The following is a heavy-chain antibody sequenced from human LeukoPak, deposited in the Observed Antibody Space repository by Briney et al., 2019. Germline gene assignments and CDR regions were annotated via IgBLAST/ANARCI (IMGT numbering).Heavy chain of an antibody. D-gene: IGHD3-3*01. CDR2: ISYDGSNK. CDR1: GFTFSSYA. CDR3: ARDPDFWSGHYYFDY. J-gene: IGHJ4*02. V-gene: IGHV3-30-3*01. Sequence: LSGRSLRLSCAASGFTFSSYAMHWVRQAPGKGLEWVAVISYDGSNKYYADSVKGRFTISRDNSKNTLYLQMNSLRAGDTAVYYCARDPDFWSGHYYFDYWGQGTLVTVSS.